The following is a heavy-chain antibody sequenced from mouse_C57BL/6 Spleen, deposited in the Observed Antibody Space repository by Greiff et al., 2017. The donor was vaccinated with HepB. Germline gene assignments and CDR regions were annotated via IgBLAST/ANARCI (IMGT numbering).Heavy chain of an antibody. J-gene: IGHJ3*01. CDR1: GYTFTSYW. Sequence: VQLQQSGAELVMPGASVKLSCKASGYTFTSYWMHWVKQRPGQGLEWIGEIDPSDSYTNYNQKFKGKSTLTVDKSSSTAYMQLSSLTSEDSAVYYCARWGLGRGFAYWGQRTLVTVSA. CDR3: ARWGLGRGFAY. V-gene: IGHV1-69*01. CDR2: IDPSDSYT. D-gene: IGHD4-1*01.